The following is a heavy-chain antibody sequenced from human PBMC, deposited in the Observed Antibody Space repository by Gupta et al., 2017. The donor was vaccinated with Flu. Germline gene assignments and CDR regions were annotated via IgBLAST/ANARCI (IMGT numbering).Heavy chain of an antibody. CDR1: GVAFKYYT. D-gene: IGHD1/OR15-1a*01. J-gene: IGHJ4*02. V-gene: IGHV3-21*06. CDR3: SCKMDGAGTVRDC. Sequence: EVQLMESGGGLVKPGGSLEFSCAASGVAFKYYTMNWVRQAQGRGLEWLASISNDNEYIYYADSVKGRFIISRDNAKNSLFLQMHSLTIGDTAVYYCSCKMDGAGTVRDCWGQGTLVAVSS. CDR2: ISNDNEYI.